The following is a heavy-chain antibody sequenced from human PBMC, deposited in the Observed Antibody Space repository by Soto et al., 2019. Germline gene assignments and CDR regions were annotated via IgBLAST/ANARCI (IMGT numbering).Heavy chain of an antibody. J-gene: IGHJ4*02. D-gene: IGHD4-17*01. CDR3: ARGASYGDFAVDY. V-gene: IGHV3-33*01. Sequence: QVQLVESGGGVVQTGRSLRLSCAASGFTFSSFAMHWVRQAPDKGLEWVTIIWYDGSNKYYADSVKGRFTISRDNSKNTLYRQMNSLRAEDTAVYYCARGASYGDFAVDYWGQGTLVAVSS. CDR2: IWYDGSNK. CDR1: GFTFSSFA.